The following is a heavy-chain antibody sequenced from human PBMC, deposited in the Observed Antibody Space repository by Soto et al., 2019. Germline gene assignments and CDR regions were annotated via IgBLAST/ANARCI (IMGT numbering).Heavy chain of an antibody. CDR3: ARDGYGGNPPRFDY. CDR1: GYTFTSYG. Sequence: QVQLVQSGAXVKKPGASVKVSCKASGYTFTSYGISWVRQAPGQGLEWMGWISAYNGNTNYAQKLQGRVTMTTDTXXSTADMELRSLRSHDTTVYYCARDGYGGNPPRFDYWGQGTLVTVSS. J-gene: IGHJ4*02. V-gene: IGHV1-18*01. CDR2: ISAYNGNT. D-gene: IGHD4-17*01.